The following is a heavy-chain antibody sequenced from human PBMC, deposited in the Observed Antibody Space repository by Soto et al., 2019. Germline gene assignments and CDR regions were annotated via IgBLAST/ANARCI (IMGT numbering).Heavy chain of an antibody. V-gene: IGHV3-72*01. Sequence: EVQLVESGGGLVPPGGSLRLSCAASGFSFSEHYMVWVRQAPGQGLEWVGRTRNKPNSYTTESAASVKGRFTISRDDSKTSVDLQMNSLKTEDTAVYYCAREEYASSWLPNSPVWYFDLWGRGTLVVVSS. CDR3: AREEYASSWLPNSPVWYFDL. J-gene: IGHJ2*01. CDR1: GFSFSEHY. D-gene: IGHD6-13*01. CDR2: TRNKPNSYTT.